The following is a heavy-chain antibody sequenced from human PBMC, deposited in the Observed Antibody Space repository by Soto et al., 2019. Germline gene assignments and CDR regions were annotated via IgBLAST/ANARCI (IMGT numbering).Heavy chain of an antibody. V-gene: IGHV3-21*01. CDR3: ARVRHSSGWEPDY. CDR2: ISSRSSYI. Sequence: EVQLVESGGGLVKPGGSLRLSCAASGFTFSSYSMNWVRQAPGKGLEWVSSISSRSSYIYYADSVKGRFTISRDNAKNSLYLQMNSLRAEDTAVYYGARVRHSSGWEPDYWGQGTLVTVAS. CDR1: GFTFSSYS. D-gene: IGHD6-19*01. J-gene: IGHJ4*02.